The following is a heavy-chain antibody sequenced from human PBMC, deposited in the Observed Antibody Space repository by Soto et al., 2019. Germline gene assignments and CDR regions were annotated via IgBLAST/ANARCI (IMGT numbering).Heavy chain of an antibody. Sequence: QVQLVQSGAEVKKPGASVKVSCKASGYTFTSYAMHWVRQAPGQRLEWMGWINAGNGNTKYSQKFQGRVTITRDTSASTAYMELSSLRSEDTAVYYCARDWGVRQAFDLWGRGTLVTVSS. D-gene: IGHD3-16*01. J-gene: IGHJ2*01. CDR3: ARDWGVRQAFDL. CDR2: INAGNGNT. V-gene: IGHV1-3*01. CDR1: GYTFTSYA.